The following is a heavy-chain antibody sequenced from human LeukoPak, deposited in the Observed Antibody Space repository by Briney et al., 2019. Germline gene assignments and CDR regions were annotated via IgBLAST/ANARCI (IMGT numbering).Heavy chain of an antibody. J-gene: IGHJ4*02. Sequence: GGSLRLSCAASGFTFSSYGMHWVRQAPGKGLEWVAFIRYDGSNKYYADSVKGRFTISRDDSKNTLYLQMNSLRAEDTAVYYCAKDLGTVTTVTTYFDYWGRGTLVTVSS. CDR2: IRYDGSNK. CDR1: GFTFSSYG. V-gene: IGHV3-30*02. CDR3: AKDLGTVTTVTTYFDY. D-gene: IGHD4-17*01.